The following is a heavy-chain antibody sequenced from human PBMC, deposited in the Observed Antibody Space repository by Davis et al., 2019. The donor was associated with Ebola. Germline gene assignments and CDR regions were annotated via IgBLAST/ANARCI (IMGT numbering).Heavy chain of an antibody. CDR1: GYSSSSNG. Sequence: SVKVSCKASGYSSSSNGISWVRQAPGQGLEWMGGIIPIFGTANYAQKFQGRVTITADESTSTAYMELSSLRSEDTAVYYCARSRKGSYLLHIDYWGQGTLVTVSS. CDR3: ARSRKGSYLLHIDY. D-gene: IGHD3-16*02. J-gene: IGHJ4*02. V-gene: IGHV1-69*13. CDR2: IIPIFGTA.